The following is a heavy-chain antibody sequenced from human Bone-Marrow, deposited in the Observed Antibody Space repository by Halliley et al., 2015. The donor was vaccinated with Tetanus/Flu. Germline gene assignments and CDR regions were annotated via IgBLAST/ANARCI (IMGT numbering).Heavy chain of an antibody. Sequence: SLRLSCTCSGFAFADDAMGWVRQAPGKGLEWVAVIRSKNYDGTTEFAASVKGRFAISRDDSKSIAYLQMNSLKTEDTAVYYCTRKQQLAHWGQGTLVPVSS. CDR3: TRKQQLAH. J-gene: IGHJ4*02. D-gene: IGHD1-1*01. CDR1: GFAFADDA. CDR2: IRSKNYDGTT. V-gene: IGHV3-49*04.